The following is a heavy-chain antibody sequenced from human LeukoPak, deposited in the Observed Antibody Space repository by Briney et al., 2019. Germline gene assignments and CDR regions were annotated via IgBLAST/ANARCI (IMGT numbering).Heavy chain of an antibody. CDR2: IYSSGST. D-gene: IGHD4-23*01. Sequence: SETLPLTCTVSGGSISYYFWSWIRQPPGKGLEWIGYIYSSGSTKYNSSLESRVTISVDTSKNQFSLKLGSVTAADTAVYYCARTRPNSYYFDYWGQGTLVTVSS. J-gene: IGHJ4*02. CDR3: ARTRPNSYYFDY. CDR1: GGSISYYF. V-gene: IGHV4-59*01.